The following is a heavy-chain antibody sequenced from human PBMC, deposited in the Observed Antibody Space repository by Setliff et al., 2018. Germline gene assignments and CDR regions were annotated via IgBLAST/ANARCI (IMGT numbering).Heavy chain of an antibody. CDR2: INSDGRST. CDR1: GFTFSSYW. V-gene: IGHV3-74*01. D-gene: IGHD2-15*01. Sequence: GSLRLSCAASGFTFSSYWMHWVRQAPGKGLVWVSRINSDGRSTSYADSVKGRFTISRDNAKNTLYLQMNSLKAEDTAVYYCARAKVVGAIPHWFDPWGQGTLVTVSS. J-gene: IGHJ5*02. CDR3: ARAKVVGAIPHWFDP.